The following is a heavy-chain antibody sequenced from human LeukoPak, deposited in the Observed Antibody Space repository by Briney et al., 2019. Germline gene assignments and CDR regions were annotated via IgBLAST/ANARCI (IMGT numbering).Heavy chain of an antibody. CDR2: ISGSGGST. V-gene: IGHV3-23*01. J-gene: IGHJ1*01. D-gene: IGHD7-27*01. Sequence: GGSLRLSCAASGFTFSSYAMSWVRQAPGKGLEWVSAISGSGGSTYYADSVKGRFTISRDNSENTLYLQMNSLRAEDTAVYYCAKDGDSGEYFQHWGQGTLVTVSS. CDR3: AKDGDSGEYFQH. CDR1: GFTFSSYA.